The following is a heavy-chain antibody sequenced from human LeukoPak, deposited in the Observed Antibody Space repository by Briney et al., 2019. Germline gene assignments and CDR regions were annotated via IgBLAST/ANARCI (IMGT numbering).Heavy chain of an antibody. CDR3: ARITLGWLLFEVHPGAFDI. V-gene: IGHV1-18*01. CDR1: GYTFTSYG. CDR2: ISAYNGNT. Sequence: ASVKVSCKASGYTFTSYGISWVRQAPGQGLEWMGWISAYNGNTNYAQKLQGRVTMTTDTSTSTAYMELRSLRSDDTAVYYCARITLGWLLFEVHPGAFDIWGQGTMVTVSS. D-gene: IGHD3-3*01. J-gene: IGHJ3*02.